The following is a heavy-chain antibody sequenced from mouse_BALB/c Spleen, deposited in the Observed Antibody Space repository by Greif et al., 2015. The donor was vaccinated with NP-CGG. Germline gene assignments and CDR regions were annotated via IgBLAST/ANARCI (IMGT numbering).Heavy chain of an antibody. D-gene: IGHD1-1*01. J-gene: IGHJ2*01. Sequence: EVKLMESGGGLVQPKGSLKLSCAASGFTFNTYAMNWVRQAPGEGLEWVARIRSKSNNYATYYADSVKDRFTISRDDSQSMLYLQMNNLKTEDTAMYYCVRHDYYGSSYFDYWGQGTTLTVSS. CDR3: VRHDYYGSSYFDY. V-gene: IGHV10-1*02. CDR2: IRSKSNNYAT. CDR1: GFTFNTYA.